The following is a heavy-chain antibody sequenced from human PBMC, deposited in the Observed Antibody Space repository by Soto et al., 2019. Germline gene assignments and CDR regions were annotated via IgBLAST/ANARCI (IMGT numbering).Heavy chain of an antibody. CDR3: ARGRYFDY. CDR1: GGSISSYY. CDR2: INHSGST. Sequence: PSETLSLTCTVSGGSISSYYWSWIRQPPGKGLEWIGEINHSGSTNYNPSLKSRVTISVDTSKNQFSLKLSSVTAADTAVYYCARGRYFDYSSQGTLVTVSS. J-gene: IGHJ4*02. V-gene: IGHV4-34*01.